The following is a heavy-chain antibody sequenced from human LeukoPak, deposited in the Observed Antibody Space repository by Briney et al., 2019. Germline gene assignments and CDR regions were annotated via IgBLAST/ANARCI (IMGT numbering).Heavy chain of an antibody. CDR2: VDPEDGET. CDR1: GYTFTDYY. Sequence: ASVKISCKVSGYTFTDYYMHCVHQAPGKGLEWMGLVDPEDGETIYAEKFQGRVTITADTSTDTAYMELSSLRSEDTAVYYCATGYCSSTSCPLIENWFDPWGQGTLIIVSS. J-gene: IGHJ5*02. V-gene: IGHV1-69-2*01. D-gene: IGHD2-2*01. CDR3: ATGYCSSTSCPLIENWFDP.